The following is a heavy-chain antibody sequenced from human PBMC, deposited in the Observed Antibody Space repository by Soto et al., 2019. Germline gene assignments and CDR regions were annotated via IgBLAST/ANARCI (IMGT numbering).Heavy chain of an antibody. V-gene: IGHV3-21*01. Sequence: GSLRLSCGTSGXTFSKYKMSWVRQAPGKGLEWVSTINSSSSYIYYADSVNGRFIISRDNAKNSLYLQMNSLRAEQPAVYYCASSFDWLLYFGGGGYNWGQGTLGTVSS. D-gene: IGHD3-9*01. CDR3: ASSFDWLLYFGGGGYN. J-gene: IGHJ4*02. CDR1: GXTFSKYK. CDR2: INSSSSYI.